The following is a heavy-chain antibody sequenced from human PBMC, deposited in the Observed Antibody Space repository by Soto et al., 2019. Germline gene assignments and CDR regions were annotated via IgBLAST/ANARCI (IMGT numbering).Heavy chain of an antibody. V-gene: IGHV4-39*01. D-gene: IGHD4-17*01. J-gene: IGHJ4*02. CDR3: ARRRASDYGGNHHTYYFDR. CDR1: GASIISDNYF. Sequence: NPSETLTITCTFSGASIISDNYFWVWIRQSPRRGRELIGSISYSGRTYDNPSLQSRVTISIDSSKNQFSLKLTSVTTADTAVYYCARRRASDYGGNHHTYYFDRWGQGALVTVSS. CDR2: ISYSGRT.